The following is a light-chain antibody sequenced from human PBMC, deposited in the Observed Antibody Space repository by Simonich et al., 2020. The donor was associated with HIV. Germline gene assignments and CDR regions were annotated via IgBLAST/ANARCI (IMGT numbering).Light chain of an antibody. J-gene: IGKJ1*01. CDR1: QDISNN. V-gene: IGKV1-39*01. Sequence: DIQMTQSPSSLSASVGDRVTITCQASQDISNNLNWYQQKPGKAPKLLIYAASSLQSGVPSRFSGSGSGTDFTLTISSLQPEDFATYYCQQSYSTPPTFGQGTKVEIK. CDR2: AAS. CDR3: QQSYSTPPT.